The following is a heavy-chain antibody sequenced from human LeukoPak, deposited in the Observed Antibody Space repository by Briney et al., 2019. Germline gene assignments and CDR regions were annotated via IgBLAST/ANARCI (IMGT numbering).Heavy chain of an antibody. J-gene: IGHJ5*02. Sequence: ASETLSLTCAVYGGSFSGYYWSWIRQPPGKGLEWIGEINHSGSTNYNPSLKSRVTISVDTSKNQFSLKLSSVTAADTAVYYCARVGMEYSGYDLTGRLNWFDPWGQGTLVTVSS. V-gene: IGHV4-34*01. D-gene: IGHD5-12*01. CDR3: ARVGMEYSGYDLTGRLNWFDP. CDR1: GGSFSGYY. CDR2: INHSGST.